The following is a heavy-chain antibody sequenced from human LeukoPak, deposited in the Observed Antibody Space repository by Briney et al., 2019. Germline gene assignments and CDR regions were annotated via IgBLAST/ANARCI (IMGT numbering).Heavy chain of an antibody. CDR2: IYTSGST. V-gene: IGHV4-61*02. CDR3: ARGGRRAATIEDYYYYYMDV. D-gene: IGHD5-12*01. J-gene: IGHJ6*03. CDR1: GGSISSGSYY. Sequence: SETLSFTCTVSGGSISSGSYYWRWIRQPAGKGLEWIGRIYTSGSTNYNPSLKSRVTISVDTSKNQFSLKLSSVTAADTAVYYCARGGRRAATIEDYYYYYMDVWGKGTTVTISS.